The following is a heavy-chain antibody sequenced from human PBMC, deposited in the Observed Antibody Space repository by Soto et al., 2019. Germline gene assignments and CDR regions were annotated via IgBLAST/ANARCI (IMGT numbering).Heavy chain of an antibody. CDR2: LYWDDDN. CDR3: AHGSGWLFDY. J-gene: IGHJ4*02. V-gene: IGHV2-5*02. CDR1: GFSLTTSGVG. D-gene: IGHD6-19*01. Sequence: QITLKESGPTLVKPTQTLTLTCTFSGFSLTTSGVGVGWIRQPPGKALEWLVLLYWDDDNQYSPSLRNRLTLTKDTSKNQVVLTMTNMDPVDTATYYCAHGSGWLFDYWGQGTLVTVSS.